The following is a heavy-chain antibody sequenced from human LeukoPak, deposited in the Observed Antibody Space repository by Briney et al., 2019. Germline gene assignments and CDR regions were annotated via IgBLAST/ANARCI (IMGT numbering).Heavy chain of an antibody. CDR1: GYSFTTYW. Sequence: GESLKISCKGSGYSFTTYWIGWVRQMPGKGLEWMGIIYPGDSDTRYSPSFQGQVTISADKSINTTYLEWSSLKAPDTAMYYCARVGATTPPDYWGQGTLVTVSS. D-gene: IGHD1-26*01. CDR2: IYPGDSDT. J-gene: IGHJ4*02. CDR3: ARVGATTPPDY. V-gene: IGHV5-51*01.